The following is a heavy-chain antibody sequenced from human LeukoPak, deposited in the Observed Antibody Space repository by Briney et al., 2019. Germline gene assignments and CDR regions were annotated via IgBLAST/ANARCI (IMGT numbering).Heavy chain of an antibody. CDR2: IWYDGSNK. CDR3: ARVVGGIFGMDV. J-gene: IGHJ6*02. Sequence: PGGSLRLSCAASGFTFSSYGMHWVRQAPGKGLEWVAVIWYDGSNKYYADSVKGRFTISRDNSKNTLYLQMNSLRAEVTAVYYCARVVGGIFGMDVWGQGTTVTVSS. D-gene: IGHD2/OR15-2a*01. V-gene: IGHV3-33*01. CDR1: GFTFSSYG.